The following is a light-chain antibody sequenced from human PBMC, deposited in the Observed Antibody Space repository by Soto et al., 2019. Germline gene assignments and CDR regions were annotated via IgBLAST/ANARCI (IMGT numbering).Light chain of an antibody. CDR1: SSNIGAGYN. CDR2: DNN. Sequence: QSVLTQPPSVSGAPGQRVSISCTGSSSNIGAGYNVHWYHQLPGTAPKLLIYDNNNRPSGVPDRFSGSKSGTSASLAITGLQAEDEADYYCQSYDTSLSGFYVFGTGTKVTVL. J-gene: IGLJ1*01. V-gene: IGLV1-40*01. CDR3: QSYDTSLSGFYV.